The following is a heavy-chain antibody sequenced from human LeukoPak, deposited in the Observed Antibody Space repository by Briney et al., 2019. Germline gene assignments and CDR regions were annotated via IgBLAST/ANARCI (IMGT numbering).Heavy chain of an antibody. J-gene: IGHJ4*02. D-gene: IGHD5-24*01. CDR1: GGSISSSSYY. CDR2: IYYSGST. CDR3: ARHWFSEMATIDY. V-gene: IGHV4-39*01. Sequence: SETLSLTCTVFGGSISSSSYYWGWIRQPPGKGLEWIGSIYYSGSTYYNPSLKSRVTISVDTSKNQFSLKLSSVTAADTAVYYCARHWFSEMATIDYWGQGTLVTVSS.